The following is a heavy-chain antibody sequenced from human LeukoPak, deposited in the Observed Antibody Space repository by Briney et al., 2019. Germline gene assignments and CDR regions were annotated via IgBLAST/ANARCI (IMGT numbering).Heavy chain of an antibody. D-gene: IGHD3-3*01. J-gene: IGHJ5*02. CDR3: ARGGTIFGVVIIQNWFDP. CDR1: GGSISSYY. Sequence: SETLSLTCTVSGGSISSYYWSWIRQPPGKGLEWIGYIYYSGSTNYNPSLKSRVTMSVDTSKNQFSLKLSSVTAADTAVYYCARGGTIFGVVIIQNWFDPWGQGTLVTVSS. CDR2: IYYSGST. V-gene: IGHV4-59*12.